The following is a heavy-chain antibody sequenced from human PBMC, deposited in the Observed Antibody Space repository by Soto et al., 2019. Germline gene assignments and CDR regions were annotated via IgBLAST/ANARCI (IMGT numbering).Heavy chain of an antibody. CDR2: IYWDDDK. Sequence: QITLTESGPTLVKPTQTLTLTCTFSGFSFSTSAVGVGWIRQPPGKALEFRALIYWDDDKRSRPSLKSKISITKDTSRNQVVLTLTDLDPEDTATYYCAHVYWAASGTRYYFDHWGQGTLVTVSS. J-gene: IGHJ4*02. CDR1: GFSFSTSAVG. D-gene: IGHD6-13*01. V-gene: IGHV2-5*02. CDR3: AHVYWAASGTRYYFDH.